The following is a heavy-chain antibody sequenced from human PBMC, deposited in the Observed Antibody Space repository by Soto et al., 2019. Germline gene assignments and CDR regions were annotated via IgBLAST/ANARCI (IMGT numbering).Heavy chain of an antibody. J-gene: IGHJ4*02. V-gene: IGHV4-31*02. Sequence: SETLSLTCTVSGGSISSGGYFWSWIRQHPGKGLEWIGNIYYSGSTYYNPSLKSRVTISVDTSKNQFSLNLSSVTAADTAVYYCARAQGYDILTGYQYWGQGTLVTVSS. CDR2: IYYSGST. CDR1: GGSISSGGYF. D-gene: IGHD3-9*01. CDR3: ARAQGYDILTGYQY.